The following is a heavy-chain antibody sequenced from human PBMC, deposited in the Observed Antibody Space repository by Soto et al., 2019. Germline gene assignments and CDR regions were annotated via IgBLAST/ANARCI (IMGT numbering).Heavy chain of an antibody. Sequence: QVQLVESGGGVVQPGTSLRVSCVGSGFTFRSYVIHWVRQPPGKGLEWVALTSYDGSDKYYDDSVRGRFTISRDNSRKTVDLQMDSLRLEDTALYYCARWGTTGGLDVWGQGTLVSVSS. CDR1: GFTFRSYV. V-gene: IGHV3-30*19. D-gene: IGHD3-16*01. CDR2: TSYDGSDK. J-gene: IGHJ1*01. CDR3: ARWGTTGGLDV.